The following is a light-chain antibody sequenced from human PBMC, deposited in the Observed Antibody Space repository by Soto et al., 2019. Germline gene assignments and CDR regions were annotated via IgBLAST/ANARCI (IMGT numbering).Light chain of an antibody. CDR2: DAS. J-gene: IGKJ5*01. Sequence: DIQMTHSPSTLSATAGDRVTITCRASQSISSWLAWYQHKPGKAPKLLIYDASNLDSGVPSRFSGSGSGTDFTLSISRLEVEDFAVYHCQQYGNAPITFGQGTRLEIK. V-gene: IGKV1-5*01. CDR1: QSISSW. CDR3: QQYGNAPIT.